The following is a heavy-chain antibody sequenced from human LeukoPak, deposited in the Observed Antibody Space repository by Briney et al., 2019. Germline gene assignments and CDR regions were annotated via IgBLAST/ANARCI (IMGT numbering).Heavy chain of an antibody. Sequence: SSETLSLTRTVSGGSISSSSYYWGWIRQPPGKGLEWIGSIYYSGSTYYNPSLKSRVTISVDTSKNQFSLKLSSVTAADTAVYYCARHQNGDPYNWFDPWGQGTLVTVSS. D-gene: IGHD4-17*01. V-gene: IGHV4-39*01. CDR3: ARHQNGDPYNWFDP. J-gene: IGHJ5*02. CDR2: IYYSGST. CDR1: GGSISSSSYY.